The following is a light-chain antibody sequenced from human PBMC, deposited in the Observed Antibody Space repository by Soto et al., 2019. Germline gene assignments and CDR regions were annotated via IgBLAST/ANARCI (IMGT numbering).Light chain of an antibody. CDR2: GAS. V-gene: IGKV3-20*01. Sequence: EIVLTQSPGTLSLSPGERATLSCRASQSVSSSYLAWYQQKPGQAPRLLIYGASTRAAGVPVRFSGGGSGTEFTLTINRLEAEDFAVYYCQQYNRWPLTFGGGTKVDIK. J-gene: IGKJ4*01. CDR1: QSVSSSY. CDR3: QQYNRWPLT.